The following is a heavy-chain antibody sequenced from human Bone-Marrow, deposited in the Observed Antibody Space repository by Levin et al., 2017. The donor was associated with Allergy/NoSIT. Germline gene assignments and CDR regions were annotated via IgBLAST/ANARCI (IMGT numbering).Heavy chain of an antibody. V-gene: IGHV7-4-1*02. CDR1: GYTFTSYA. CDR3: ARVAPLPSGSYYDNWFDP. D-gene: IGHD3-10*01. J-gene: IGHJ5*02. CDR2: INTNTGNP. Sequence: GESLKISCKASGYTFTSYAMNWVRQAPGQGLEWMGWINTNTGNPTYAQGFTGRFVFSLDTSVSTAYLQISSLKAEDTAVYYCARVAPLPSGSYYDNWFDPWGQGTLVTVSS.